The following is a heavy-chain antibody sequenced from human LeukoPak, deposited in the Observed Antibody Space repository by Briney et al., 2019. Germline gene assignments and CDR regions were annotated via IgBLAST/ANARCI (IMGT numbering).Heavy chain of an antibody. D-gene: IGHD4-23*01. Sequence: PGGSLRLSCAASGFIFTNYEMSWVRQAPGKGLEWVANIKQGGSEKHYVDSVKGRFTISRDDAKNSLYLQMNSLTVEDTAVYYCAREAKGSGGKDYWGQGTLVTVSS. CDR2: IKQGGSEK. CDR3: AREAKGSGGKDY. CDR1: GFIFTNYE. V-gene: IGHV3-7*05. J-gene: IGHJ4*02.